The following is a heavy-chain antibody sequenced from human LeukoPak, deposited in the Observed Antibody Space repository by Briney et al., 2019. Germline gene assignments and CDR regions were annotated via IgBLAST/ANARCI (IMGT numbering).Heavy chain of an antibody. CDR1: GFTFSSYG. D-gene: IGHD6-13*01. CDR2: ISYDGSNK. V-gene: IGHV3-30*18. CDR3: AKAPIAAAGIYYFDY. J-gene: IGHJ4*02. Sequence: GGSLRLSCAASGFTFSSYGIHWVRQAPGKGLEWVAVISYDGSNKYYADSVKGRFTISRDNSKNTLCPQMNSLRAEDTAVYYCAKAPIAAAGIYYFDYWGQGTLVTVSS.